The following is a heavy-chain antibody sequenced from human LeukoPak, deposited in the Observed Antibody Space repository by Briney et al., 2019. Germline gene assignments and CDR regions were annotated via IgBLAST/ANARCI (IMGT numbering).Heavy chain of an antibody. V-gene: IGHV4-31*03. CDR1: GGSISSGGYY. CDR3: ARVTYYYDSSGYYSILDY. CDR2: IYYSGST. Sequence: SETLSLTCTVSGGSISSGGYYWSWIRQHPGKGLEWIGYIYYSGSTYYNPSLKSRVTISVDTSKNQFSLKLSSVTAADTAVYYCARVTYYYDSSGYYSILDYWDQGTLVTVSS. J-gene: IGHJ4*02. D-gene: IGHD3-22*01.